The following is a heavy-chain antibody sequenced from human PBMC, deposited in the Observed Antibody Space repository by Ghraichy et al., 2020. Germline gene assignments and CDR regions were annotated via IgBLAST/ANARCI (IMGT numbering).Heavy chain of an antibody. V-gene: IGHV4-39*01. Sequence: SETLSLTCTVSGGSISSSSYYWGWIRQPPGKGLEWIGSIYYSGSTYYNPSLKSRVTISVDTSKNQFSLKLSSVTAADTAVYYCARHRIVVVPAAMALGSNWFDPWGQGTLVTVSS. J-gene: IGHJ5*02. CDR2: IYYSGST. CDR3: ARHRIVVVPAAMALGSNWFDP. D-gene: IGHD2-2*01. CDR1: GGSISSSSYY.